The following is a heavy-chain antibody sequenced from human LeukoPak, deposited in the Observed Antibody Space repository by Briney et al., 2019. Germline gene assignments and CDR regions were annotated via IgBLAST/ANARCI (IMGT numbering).Heavy chain of an antibody. V-gene: IGHV4-34*01. J-gene: IGHJ4*02. CDR1: GGSFSGYY. CDR3: AKGSFYGSGSYYPTPLDY. D-gene: IGHD3-10*01. Sequence: PSETLSLTCAVYGGSFSGYYWSWIRQPPGKGLEWIGEINHSGSTNYNPSLKSRVTISVDTSKNQFSLKLSSVTAADTAVYYCAKGSFYGSGSYYPTPLDYWGQGTLVTVSS. CDR2: INHSGST.